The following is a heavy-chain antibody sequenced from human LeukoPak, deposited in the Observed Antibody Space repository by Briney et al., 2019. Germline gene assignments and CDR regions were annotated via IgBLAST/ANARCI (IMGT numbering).Heavy chain of an antibody. CDR3: ARGSDIVVVPAARGKNWFDP. D-gene: IGHD2-2*01. J-gene: IGHJ5*02. CDR1: GGSISSYY. CDR2: INHSGST. V-gene: IGHV4-34*01. Sequence: SETLSLTCTVSGGSISSYYWSWIRQPPGKGLEWIGEINHSGSTNYNPSLKSRVTISVDTSKNQFSLKLSSVTAADTAVYYCARGSDIVVVPAARGKNWFDPWGQGTLVTVSS.